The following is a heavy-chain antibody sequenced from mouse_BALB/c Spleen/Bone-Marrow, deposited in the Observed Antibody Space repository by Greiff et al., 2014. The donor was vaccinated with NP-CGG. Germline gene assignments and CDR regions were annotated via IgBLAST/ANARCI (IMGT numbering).Heavy chain of an antibody. CDR2: IHYSGTT. CDR3: ARRNGNYYFDY. V-gene: IGHV3-1*02. J-gene: IGHJ2*01. CDR1: GYSITSGYS. Sequence: EVQLQQSGPDLVKPSQSLSLTCTVTGYSITSGYSWHWIRQFPENKLEWMGYIHYSGTTNYNPSLKSRISITRDASKNQFFLQLNSVTTEDTATYYCARRNGNYYFDYWGQGTTLTVSS. D-gene: IGHD2-1*01.